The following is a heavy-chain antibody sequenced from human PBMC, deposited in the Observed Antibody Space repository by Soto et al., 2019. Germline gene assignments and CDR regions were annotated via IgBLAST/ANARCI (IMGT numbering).Heavy chain of an antibody. Sequence: SETLSLTCAVYGGSFSGYYWSWTRQPPGKGLEWIGEINHSGSTNYNPSLKSRVTISVDTSKNQFSLKLSSVTAADTAVYYCARGERRITMVRGGQKFDYWGQGTLVTVSS. CDR1: GGSFSGYY. D-gene: IGHD3-10*01. V-gene: IGHV4-34*01. CDR2: INHSGST. J-gene: IGHJ4*02. CDR3: ARGERRITMVRGGQKFDY.